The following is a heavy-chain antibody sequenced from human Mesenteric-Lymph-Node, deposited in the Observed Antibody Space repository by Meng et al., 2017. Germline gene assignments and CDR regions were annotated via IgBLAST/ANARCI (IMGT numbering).Heavy chain of an antibody. J-gene: IGHJ4*02. CDR1: GLHRLSSW. Sequence: QPEGCGPGTVEACGAPVLHRGCSCGLHRLSSWWSWVRQPPGKGLEWIGEIYHSGGTNYNPSLRGRVTISLDKSKNQFSLTLRSVTAADTAVYYCARDPYATGWAGWGQGTLVTVSS. D-gene: IGHD6-19*01. V-gene: IGHV4-4*02. CDR3: ARDPYATGWAG. CDR2: IYHSGGT.